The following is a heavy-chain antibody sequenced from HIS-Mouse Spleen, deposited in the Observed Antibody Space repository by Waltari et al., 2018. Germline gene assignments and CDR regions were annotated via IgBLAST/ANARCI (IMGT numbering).Heavy chain of an antibody. V-gene: IGHV4-39*07. CDR3: ARVPLWYDSSGYYVDY. CDR2: IYYSGRT. J-gene: IGHJ4*02. Sequence: QLQLQESGPGLVKPSETLSLTCTVSGCSISSSIYYWGWNRQPPGRGSVGIGSIYYSGRTDNNPPRKSRVTIAVDTSKNQFSLKVGSGTAADTAVYYCARVPLWYDSSGYYVDYWGQGTLVTVSS. D-gene: IGHD3-22*01. CDR1: GCSISSSIYY.